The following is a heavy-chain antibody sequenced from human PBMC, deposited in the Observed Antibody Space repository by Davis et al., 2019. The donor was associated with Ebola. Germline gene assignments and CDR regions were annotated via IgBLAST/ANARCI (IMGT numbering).Heavy chain of an antibody. J-gene: IGHJ5*02. V-gene: IGHV4-34*01. CDR1: GGSFSGYY. D-gene: IGHD3-22*01. CDR2: INHSGST. CDR3: ARDHYYDSSGHYNWFDP. Sequence: SETLSLTCAVYGGSFSGYYWSWIRQPPGKGLEWIGEINHSGSTNYNPSLKSRVTISVDTSKNQFSLKLSSVTAADTAVYYCARDHYYDSSGHYNWFDPWGQGTLVTVSS.